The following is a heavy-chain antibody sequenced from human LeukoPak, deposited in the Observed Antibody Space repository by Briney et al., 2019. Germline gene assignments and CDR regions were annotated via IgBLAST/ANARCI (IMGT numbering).Heavy chain of an antibody. J-gene: IGHJ6*03. CDR1: GLTFSSYG. V-gene: IGHV3-30*03. CDR3: ARAPSRWDILTGVGYYYFYMDV. D-gene: IGHD3-9*01. Sequence: GGSLRLSCAASGLTFSSYGMHWVRQAPGKGLEWVAVISYDGSNKYYADSVKGRFTISRDNSKNTLYLQMGSLRAEDMAVYYCARAPSRWDILTGVGYYYFYMDVWGKGTTVTIPS. CDR2: ISYDGSNK.